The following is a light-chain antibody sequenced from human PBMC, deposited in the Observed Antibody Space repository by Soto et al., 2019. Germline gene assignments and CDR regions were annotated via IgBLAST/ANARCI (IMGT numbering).Light chain of an antibody. V-gene: IGLV2-11*01. Sequence: QSALTQPRSVSGSPGQSVTISCTGTSSDVGGYNYVSWYQQHPGKAPKLMIYDVSKRPSGVPDRLSGSKSGNTASLTISGLHAEDEADYYCCSYAGSYTGVFGGGTKVTVL. CDR1: SSDVGGYNY. CDR2: DVS. J-gene: IGLJ3*02. CDR3: CSYAGSYTGV.